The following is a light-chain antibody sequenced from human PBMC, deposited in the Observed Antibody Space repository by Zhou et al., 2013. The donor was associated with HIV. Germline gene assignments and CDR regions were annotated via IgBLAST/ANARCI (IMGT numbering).Light chain of an antibody. J-gene: IGKJ1*01. CDR3: QYYSTSSQT. CDR1: HSISSW. Sequence: DIQMTQSPSTLSASVGDRVTITCRASHSISSWLAWYQHKPGKAPKLLIYKASRLESGVPSRFSGSASGTEFSLTISSLQPDDFATYYCQYYSTSSQTFGQGTKVDIK. CDR2: KAS. V-gene: IGKV1-5*03.